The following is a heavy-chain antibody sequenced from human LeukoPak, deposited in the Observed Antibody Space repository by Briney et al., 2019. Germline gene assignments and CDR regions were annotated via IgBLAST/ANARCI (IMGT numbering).Heavy chain of an antibody. Sequence: SVKVSCKASGGTFSSYASSWVRQAPGQGLDWMGGIIPIFGTANYAQKFQGRVTITTDESTSTAYMELSSLRSEDTAVYYCARGFTFGGVTAFDYWGQGTLVTVSS. V-gene: IGHV1-69*05. CDR2: IIPIFGTA. CDR1: GGTFSSYA. J-gene: IGHJ4*02. D-gene: IGHD3-16*01. CDR3: ARGFTFGGVTAFDY.